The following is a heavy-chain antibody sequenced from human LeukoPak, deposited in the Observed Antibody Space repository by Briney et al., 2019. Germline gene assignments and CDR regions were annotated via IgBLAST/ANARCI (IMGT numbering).Heavy chain of an antibody. CDR3: ARSYCSGGSCYRD. Sequence: GGSLRLSCAASGFTFSSYWMSWVRQAPGKGLEWVAHIKQDGSEKYYVDSVKGRFTISRDNAKNSLYLQMNSLRAEDTAVYYCARSYCSGGSCYRDWGQGTLVTVSS. CDR1: GFTFSSYW. CDR2: IKQDGSEK. J-gene: IGHJ4*02. V-gene: IGHV3-7*01. D-gene: IGHD2-15*01.